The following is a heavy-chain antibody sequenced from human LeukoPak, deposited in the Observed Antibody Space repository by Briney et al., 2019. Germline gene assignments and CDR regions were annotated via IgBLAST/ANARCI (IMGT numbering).Heavy chain of an antibody. J-gene: IGHJ4*02. D-gene: IGHD3-10*01. V-gene: IGHV1-18*01. CDR3: APTSMVRGMAHDY. CDR2: LRAYNGNT. CDR1: GHTFTSYG. Sequence: GASVKLSCKASGHTFTSYGISWVRHAPGQGLDWIGWLRAYNGNTNYAHKLQGRVTMTTDTSTSTAYMELRSLIPADPAVSYLAPTSMVRGMAHDYWGQGTLVRVPS.